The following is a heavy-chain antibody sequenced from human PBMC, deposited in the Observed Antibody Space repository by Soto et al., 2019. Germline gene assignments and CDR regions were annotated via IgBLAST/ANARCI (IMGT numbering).Heavy chain of an antibody. CDR3: ARDGGSSYSSGWYYFDY. Sequence: GASVKVSCKASGYTFTSYYMHWVRQAPGQGLEWMGIINPSGGSTSYAQKFQGRVTMTRDTSTSTVYMELSSLRSEDKAVYYCARDGGSSYSSGWYYFDYWGQGTLVTVAS. V-gene: IGHV1-46*01. CDR2: INPSGGST. D-gene: IGHD6-19*01. J-gene: IGHJ4*02. CDR1: GYTFTSYY.